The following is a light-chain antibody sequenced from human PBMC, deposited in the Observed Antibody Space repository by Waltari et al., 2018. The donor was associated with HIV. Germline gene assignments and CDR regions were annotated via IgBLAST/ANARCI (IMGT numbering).Light chain of an antibody. CDR3: QQYNSYPWT. CDR1: QSVTKY. V-gene: IGKV1-5*03. Sequence: DIQMAQSPSNLSASLGDRVTITCRASQSVTKYLAWYQQKPGKAPSLLIYRASTLETGVPSRFSGSGSGTEFTLIISSLQPDDFATYYCQQYNSYPWTFGQGTRVEIK. CDR2: RAS. J-gene: IGKJ1*01.